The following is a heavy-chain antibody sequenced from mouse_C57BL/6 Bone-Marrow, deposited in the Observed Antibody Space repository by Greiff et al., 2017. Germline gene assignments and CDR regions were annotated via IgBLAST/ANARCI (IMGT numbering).Heavy chain of an antibody. CDR1: GFTFTDYY. CDR3: ARYGGTLDY. J-gene: IGHJ2*01. D-gene: IGHD3-3*01. V-gene: IGHV7-3*01. Sequence: EVMLVESGGGLVQPGGSLSLSCAASGFTFTDYYMSWVRQPPGKALEWLGFIRNKANGYTTEYSASVKGRFTISRDTSQSILYLHMNALRAEDSATYYCARYGGTLDYWGQGTTLTVSS. CDR2: IRNKANGYTT.